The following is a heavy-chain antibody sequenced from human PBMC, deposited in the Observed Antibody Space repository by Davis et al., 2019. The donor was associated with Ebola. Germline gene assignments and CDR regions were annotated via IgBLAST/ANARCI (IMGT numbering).Heavy chain of an antibody. D-gene: IGHD5-12*01. CDR3: ARGWLRSGLDV. V-gene: IGHV6-1*01. Sequence: HSQTLSLTCAISGDSVAGGSVFWNWIRQSPSRGLEWLGRTYYSSKWYDGYAESVKSRINISPDTAKNQFSLHLNSVTPEDTAVYYCARGWLRSGLDVWGKGAAVTVSS. J-gene: IGHJ6*04. CDR2: TYYSSKWYD. CDR1: GDSVAGGSVF.